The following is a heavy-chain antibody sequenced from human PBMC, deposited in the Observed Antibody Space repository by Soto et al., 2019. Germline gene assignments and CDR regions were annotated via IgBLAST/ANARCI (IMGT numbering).Heavy chain of an antibody. D-gene: IGHD5-18*01. J-gene: IGHJ6*02. CDR2: IYHSGST. Sequence: PSETLSLTCAVSGGSISSGGYFWSWIRQPPGKGLEWIGYIYHSGSTYYNPSLKSRVSISVDRSKNQFSLKLSSVTAADTAVYYCARFTGMVNSYHYYGLDVWGQGTTVTVSS. CDR3: ARFTGMVNSYHYYGLDV. V-gene: IGHV4-30-2*01. CDR1: GGSISSGGYF.